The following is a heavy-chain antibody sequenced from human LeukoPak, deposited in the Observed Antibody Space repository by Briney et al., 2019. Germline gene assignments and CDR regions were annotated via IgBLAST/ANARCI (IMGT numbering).Heavy chain of an antibody. J-gene: IGHJ4*02. CDR1: GFTFSSYA. D-gene: IGHD3-22*01. CDR3: AKDPTMIVVVIPDY. CDR2: ISGSGGST. V-gene: IGHV3-23*01. Sequence: GGSLRLSCAASGFTFSSYAMSWVRQAPGKGREWVSAISGSGGSTYYAASVKGRFTISRDNSKNTLYLQMNSLRAEDTAVYYCAKDPTMIVVVIPDYWGQGTLVTVSS.